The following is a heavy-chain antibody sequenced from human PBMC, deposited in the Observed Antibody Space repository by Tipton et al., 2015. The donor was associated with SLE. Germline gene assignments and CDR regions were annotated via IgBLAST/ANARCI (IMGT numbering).Heavy chain of an antibody. D-gene: IGHD6-13*01. V-gene: IGHV4-59*01. J-gene: IGHJ4*02. Sequence: SRVTISVDTSKNQFSLKLSSVTAADTAVYYCARSAGYGSSWAHFDYWGQGTLVTVSS. CDR3: ARSAGYGSSWAHFDY.